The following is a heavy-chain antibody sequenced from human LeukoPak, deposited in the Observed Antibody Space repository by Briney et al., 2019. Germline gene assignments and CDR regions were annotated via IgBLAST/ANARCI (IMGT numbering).Heavy chain of an antibody. D-gene: IGHD6-19*01. CDR3: ARGRGREQWLPTGQFYDY. CDR2: INPNGGTT. J-gene: IGHJ4*02. CDR1: GYTFNSNY. V-gene: IGHV1-46*02. Sequence: ASVKLSCKASGYTFNSNYMHWVRQAPGQLLEWMGIINPNGGTTYYAQKFRGRVTMTRDMSTSTFYMELSSLGSEDTAIYYCARGRGREQWLPTGQFYDYWGQGDLVTVSS.